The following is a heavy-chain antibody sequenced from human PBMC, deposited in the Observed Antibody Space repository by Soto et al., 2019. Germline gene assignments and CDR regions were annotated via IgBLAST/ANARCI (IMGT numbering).Heavy chain of an antibody. CDR2: ISESGGST. CDR3: ARDDDNDANALDY. CDR1: GFTFSSYA. Sequence: PGGSLRLSCAASGFTFSSYAMSWVRQAPGRRLEWVSLISESGGSTYYADSVKGRFTISRDNSKNTLDLQMNNLRDEDTAVYYCARDDDNDANALDYWGPGTLVTVSS. V-gene: IGHV3-23*01. J-gene: IGHJ4*02.